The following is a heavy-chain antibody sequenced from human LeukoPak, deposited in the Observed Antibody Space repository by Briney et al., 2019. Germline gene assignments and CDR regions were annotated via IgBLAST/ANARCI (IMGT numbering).Heavy chain of an antibody. CDR1: GGSFSGYY. Sequence: PSETLSLTCAVYGGSFSGYYWSWIRQPPGKGLEWIGEINHSGSTNYNPSLKSRVTISVDTSKNQFSLKLSSVTAAGTAVYYCARAKALGYCSGGSCYPGGFDPWGQGTLVTVSS. D-gene: IGHD2-15*01. CDR2: INHSGST. CDR3: ARAKALGYCSGGSCYPGGFDP. J-gene: IGHJ5*02. V-gene: IGHV4-34*01.